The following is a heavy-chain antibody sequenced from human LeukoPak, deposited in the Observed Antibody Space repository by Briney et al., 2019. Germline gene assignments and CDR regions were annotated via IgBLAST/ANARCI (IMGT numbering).Heavy chain of an antibody. CDR1: GGSISSSSYY. D-gene: IGHD3-22*01. J-gene: IGHJ4*02. Sequence: SETLSLTCTVSGGSISSSSYYWGWIRQPPGKGLEWIGEINHSGSTNYNPSLKGRVTISVDTSKNQFSLKLSSVTAADTAVYYCARGTQWLLLRGVYFDYWGQGTLVTVSS. CDR3: ARGTQWLLLRGVYFDY. CDR2: INHSGST. V-gene: IGHV4-39*07.